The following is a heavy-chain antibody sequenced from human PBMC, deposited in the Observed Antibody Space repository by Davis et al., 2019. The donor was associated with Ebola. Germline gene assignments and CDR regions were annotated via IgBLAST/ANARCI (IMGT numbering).Heavy chain of an antibody. CDR2: INHSGST. CDR3: ARKNRVLLGPMYYYYGMDV. D-gene: IGHD2-15*01. J-gene: IGHJ6*02. CDR1: GGSFSGYY. V-gene: IGHV4-34*01. Sequence: PSETLSLTCAVYGGSFSGYYWSWIRQPPGKGLEWIGEINHSGSTNYNPSLKSRVTISVDTSKNQFSLKLSSVTAADTAVYYCARKNRVLLGPMYYYYGMDVWGQGTTVTVSS.